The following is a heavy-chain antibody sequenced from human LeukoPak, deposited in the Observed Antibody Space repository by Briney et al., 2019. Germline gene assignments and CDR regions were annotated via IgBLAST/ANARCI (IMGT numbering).Heavy chain of an antibody. CDR3: ARGLEQWLVLRRAFDI. Sequence: LETLSLTCTVSGGSISSYYWSWIRQPPGKGLEWIGYIYYSGNTNYNPSLKSRVTISVDTSKNQFSLKLSSVTAADTAVYYCARGLEQWLVLRRAFDIWGQGTMVTVSS. CDR1: GGSISSYY. V-gene: IGHV4-59*12. J-gene: IGHJ3*02. CDR2: IYYSGNT. D-gene: IGHD6-19*01.